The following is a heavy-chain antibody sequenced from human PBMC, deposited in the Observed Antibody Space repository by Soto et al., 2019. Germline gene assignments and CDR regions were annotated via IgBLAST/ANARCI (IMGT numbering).Heavy chain of an antibody. D-gene: IGHD3-22*01. CDR1: GYTFITYG. V-gene: IGHV1-18*01. CDR2: ISTYNGNT. Sequence: QVQLVQSGAEVKKPGASVKVSCKASGYTFITYGVSWVRQAPGQGLDWLGRISTYNGNTRYAERHQGRVTMTTDTTTNTAYMELRNLRSYDTAVYYCARGPTDYYDNSANYFLDYWGQGTLVTVSS. J-gene: IGHJ4*02. CDR3: ARGPTDYYDNSANYFLDY.